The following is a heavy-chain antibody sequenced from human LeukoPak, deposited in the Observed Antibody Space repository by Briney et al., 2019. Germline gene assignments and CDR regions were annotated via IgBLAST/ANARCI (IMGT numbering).Heavy chain of an antibody. CDR1: GFTFSTYW. Sequence: GGSLRLSCAASGFTFSTYWMHWVRQAPGKGLVWVSRLSPDGSSSIYADSVKGRFTVSRDDAKNTLYLQMNSLRAEDTAVYYCTRSPSLGGRYWGFDYWGQGALVTVSS. D-gene: IGHD1-26*01. CDR2: LSPDGSSS. J-gene: IGHJ4*02. CDR3: TRSPSLGGRYWGFDY. V-gene: IGHV3-74*01.